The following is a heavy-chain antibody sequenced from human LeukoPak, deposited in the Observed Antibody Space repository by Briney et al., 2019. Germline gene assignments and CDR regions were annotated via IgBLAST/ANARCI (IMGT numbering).Heavy chain of an antibody. CDR3: AREGVRGNWYFDL. CDR1: GFTVSTNY. J-gene: IGHJ2*01. CDR2: VYTNGTT. D-gene: IGHD1-1*01. Sequence: GGSLRLSCAASGFTVSTNYMNWVRQAPGKGLEWVSVVYTNGTTYYADSVKGRFTLSRDNSKNTLSLQMSSLRVEDTAVYYCAREGVRGNWYFDLWGRGTLVTVSS. V-gene: IGHV3-66*01.